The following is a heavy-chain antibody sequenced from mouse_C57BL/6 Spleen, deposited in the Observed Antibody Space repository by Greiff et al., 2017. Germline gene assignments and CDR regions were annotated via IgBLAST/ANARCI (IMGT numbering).Heavy chain of an antibody. J-gene: IGHJ1*03. D-gene: IGHD1-1*01. Sequence: VQLQQSGPELVKPGASVKISCKASGYAFSSSWMNWVKQRPGKGLELIGRIYPGDGDTNYNGKFKGKATLTADKSSSSAYMQLSSLTSEDSAVYFCAREITTVCFYVWGTGTTVTVSS. V-gene: IGHV1-82*01. CDR2: IYPGDGDT. CDR1: GYAFSSSW. CDR3: AREITTVCFYV.